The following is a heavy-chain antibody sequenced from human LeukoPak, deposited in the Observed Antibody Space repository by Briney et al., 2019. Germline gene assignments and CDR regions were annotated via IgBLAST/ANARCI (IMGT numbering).Heavy chain of an antibody. CDR2: IYHSGST. Sequence: SETLSLTCAVSGGSISSSNWWSWVRQPPGKGLEWIGEIYHSGSTNHNPSLKSRVTISVDKSKNQFSLKLSSVTAADTAVYYCARGGSPPLAAFDIWGQGTMVTVSS. D-gene: IGHD6-13*01. V-gene: IGHV4-4*02. CDR1: GGSISSSNW. CDR3: ARGGSPPLAAFDI. J-gene: IGHJ3*02.